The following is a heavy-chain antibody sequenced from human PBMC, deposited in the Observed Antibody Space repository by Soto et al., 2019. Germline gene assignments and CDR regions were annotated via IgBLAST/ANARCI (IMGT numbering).Heavy chain of an antibody. CDR1: GFSLSTSGVG. V-gene: IGHV2-5*01. Sequence: SGPTLVKPTQTLTLTCTFSGFSLSTSGVGVGWIRQPPGKALEWLALIYWNDDKRYSPSLKSRLTITKDTSKNQVVLTMTNMDPVDTATYYCAHRTYYDFWSGYQGGRPFDYWGQGTLVTVSS. J-gene: IGHJ4*02. CDR3: AHRTYYDFWSGYQGGRPFDY. D-gene: IGHD3-3*01. CDR2: IYWNDDK.